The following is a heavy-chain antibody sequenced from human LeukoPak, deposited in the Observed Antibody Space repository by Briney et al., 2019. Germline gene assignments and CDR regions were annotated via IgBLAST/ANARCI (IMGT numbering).Heavy chain of an antibody. Sequence: SETLSLTCTVSGGSISSGSHYWSWIRQPAGKGLDWVGHIYPSGRTNYNPSLTGRVTIAIDTSKNQFSLKLSSVTAADSAVYFCAREGQQLVPPLDSWGQGTLVTVSS. J-gene: IGHJ4*02. V-gene: IGHV4-61*09. D-gene: IGHD6-6*01. CDR1: GGSISSGSHY. CDR3: AREGQQLVPPLDS. CDR2: IYPSGRT.